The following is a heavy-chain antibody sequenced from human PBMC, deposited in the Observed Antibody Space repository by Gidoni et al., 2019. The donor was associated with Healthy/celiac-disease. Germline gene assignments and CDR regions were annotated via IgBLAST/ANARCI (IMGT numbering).Heavy chain of an antibody. D-gene: IGHD3-9*01. CDR1: GGPISRYY. J-gene: IGHJ6*02. CDR3: ARRLGILTEGDGMDV. CDR2: IYYSGST. Sequence: QVQLQESGPGLVKPSETLSLPRTVSGGPISRYYWSWIRQPPGKGLEWIGYIYYSGSTNYNPSLKSRVTISVDTSKNQFSLKLSSVTAADTAVCYCARRLGILTEGDGMDVWGQGTTVTVSS. V-gene: IGHV4-59*08.